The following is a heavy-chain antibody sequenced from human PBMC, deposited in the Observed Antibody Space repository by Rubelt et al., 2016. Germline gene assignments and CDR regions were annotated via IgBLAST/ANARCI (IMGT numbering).Heavy chain of an antibody. Sequence: QVQLVQSGAEVKKPGASVKVSCKASGYTFTSYGISWVRQAPGQRLEWMGWINAGNGDTKYSQRFQGRVTITRDTSASIAYMELTGLRYEETAVYYCAKDRRGSGSYSDYWGQGTLVTVSS. J-gene: IGHJ4*02. CDR1: GYTFTSYG. CDR3: AKDRRGSGSYSDY. D-gene: IGHD1-26*01. CDR2: INAGNGDT. V-gene: IGHV1-3*01.